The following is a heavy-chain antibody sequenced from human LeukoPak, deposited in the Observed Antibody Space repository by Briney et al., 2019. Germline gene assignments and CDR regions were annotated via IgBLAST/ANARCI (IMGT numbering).Heavy chain of an antibody. Sequence: PSGTLSLTCDVSGGSITSSPYWWSWIRQPPEKGLEWVGTIYYSGNTFYHPSLASRVTISADTSKNQFSLRLTSVTAADTAVYYCARRAYGTGCDFWGQVTVVTVSS. D-gene: IGHD6-19*01. CDR1: GGSITSSPYW. J-gene: IGHJ4*02. CDR3: ARRAYGTGCDF. CDR2: IYYSGNT. V-gene: IGHV4-39*01.